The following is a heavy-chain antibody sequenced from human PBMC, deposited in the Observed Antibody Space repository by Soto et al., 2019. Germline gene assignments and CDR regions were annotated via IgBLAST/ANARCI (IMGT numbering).Heavy chain of an antibody. Sequence: GGSLRLSCTASGFTFSNYAMSWVRQAPGKGLQWVSTIKGSGGATYYRDSLKGRVTISRANAKNSLYLQMDSLRVEDTAIYYCAREELDYWGQGTLVTVSS. V-gene: IGHV3-23*01. CDR3: AREELDY. J-gene: IGHJ4*02. CDR1: GFTFSNYA. D-gene: IGHD1-1*01. CDR2: IKGSGGAT.